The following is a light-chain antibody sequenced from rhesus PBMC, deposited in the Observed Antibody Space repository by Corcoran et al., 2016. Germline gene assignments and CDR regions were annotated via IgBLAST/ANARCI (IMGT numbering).Light chain of an antibody. Sequence: DIQMTQSPSSLSASVGDTVTITCRASQSISSWLDWYQQKPGEAPKLLIYTASSLQSGVPSRFSGRGSGTDFTLTISSLQPEDFATYYCLQYNSSPLTFGGGTKVEIK. CDR1: QSISSW. J-gene: IGKJ4*01. V-gene: IGKV1-22*01. CDR3: LQYNSSPLT. CDR2: TAS.